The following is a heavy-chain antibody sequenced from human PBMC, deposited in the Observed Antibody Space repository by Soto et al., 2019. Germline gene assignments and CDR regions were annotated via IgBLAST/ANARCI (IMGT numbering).Heavy chain of an antibody. Sequence: SVKVSCKASGGSFSKFAINWVRQAPGQGLEWMGGIIPTLGTTDYAHKFQGRVTITGDEATRTAYMELSGLRSEDTAVYYCARDDATHCGDDCYRYFYYGMDVWGQGTTVTVSS. V-gene: IGHV1-69*13. J-gene: IGHJ6*02. D-gene: IGHD2-21*02. CDR3: ARDDATHCGDDCYRYFYYGMDV. CDR1: GGSFSKFA. CDR2: IIPTLGTT.